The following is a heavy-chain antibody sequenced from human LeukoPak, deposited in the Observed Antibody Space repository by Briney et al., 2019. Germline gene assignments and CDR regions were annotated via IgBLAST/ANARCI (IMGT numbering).Heavy chain of an antibody. CDR1: GFTVSSNY. V-gene: IGHV3-66*01. CDR3: ARAQRSTSWPYYFDY. CDR2: IYSGGST. J-gene: IGHJ4*02. Sequence: PGGSLRLSCAASGFTVSSNYMSWVRQAPGKGLEWVSVIYSGGSTYYADSVKGRFTISRDNSKNTLYLQMNSLRAEDTAVYYCARAQRSTSWPYYFDYWGQGTLVTVSS. D-gene: IGHD2-2*01.